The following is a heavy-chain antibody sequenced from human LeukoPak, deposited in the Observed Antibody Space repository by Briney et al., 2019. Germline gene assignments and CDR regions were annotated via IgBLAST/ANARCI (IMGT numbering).Heavy chain of an antibody. CDR1: GFTFGDYA. J-gene: IGHJ4*02. V-gene: IGHV3-49*03. CDR3: TRDRGAYNLYDY. CDR2: IRSKAYGETA. Sequence: GGSLRLSCTASGFTFGDYAMSWIRQAPGKGLEWVGFIRSKAYGETADYAASVKGRFTISRDDSKAIAYLQMNSLKTEDAAVYHCTRDRGAYNLYDYWGQGTLVTVSS. D-gene: IGHD1-1*01.